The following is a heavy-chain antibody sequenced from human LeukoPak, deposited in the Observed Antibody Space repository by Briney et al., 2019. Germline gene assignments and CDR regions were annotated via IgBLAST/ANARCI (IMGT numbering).Heavy chain of an antibody. D-gene: IGHD6-13*01. V-gene: IGHV3-23*01. Sequence: GGSLRLSCAASGFAFSSYAMSWVRQAPGKGLEWVSAISGSGGSTYYADSVKGRFTISRDNSKNTLYLQMNSLRAEDTAVYYCAKGKGIAAAGTPFDYWGQGTLVTVSS. CDR2: ISGSGGST. CDR3: AKGKGIAAAGTPFDY. J-gene: IGHJ4*02. CDR1: GFAFSSYA.